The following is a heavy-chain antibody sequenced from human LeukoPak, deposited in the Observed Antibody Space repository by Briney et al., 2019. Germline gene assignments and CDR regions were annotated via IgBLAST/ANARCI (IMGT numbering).Heavy chain of an antibody. CDR3: ARTYARSTYGVHYFDP. Sequence: GGSLRLSCAASGFTFSRYWMSWVRQAPGKGLEWVSSINKDGSEKFHADSATGRFTISRDNAKNALFLQMNTLGAEDAAVYYCARTYARSTYGVHYFDPWGQGTLVTVSS. CDR2: INKDGSEK. D-gene: IGHD2-8*01. V-gene: IGHV3-7*01. J-gene: IGHJ5*02. CDR1: GFTFSRYW.